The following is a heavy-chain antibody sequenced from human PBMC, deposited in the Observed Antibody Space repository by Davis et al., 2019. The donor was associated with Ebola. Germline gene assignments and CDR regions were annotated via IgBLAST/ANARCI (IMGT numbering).Heavy chain of an antibody. V-gene: IGHV1-18*01. CDR3: AREITMIQRGWFDP. CDR1: GYTFTRYG. Sequence: SVKVSCKASGYTFTRYGITWVRQAPGQGLEWMAWISAYNGKTNYAQKFQGRVTVTTDTSTSTAYLELRSLRSDDTAVYFCAREITMIQRGWFDPWGRGTLVTVSS. J-gene: IGHJ5*02. CDR2: ISAYNGKT. D-gene: IGHD3-22*01.